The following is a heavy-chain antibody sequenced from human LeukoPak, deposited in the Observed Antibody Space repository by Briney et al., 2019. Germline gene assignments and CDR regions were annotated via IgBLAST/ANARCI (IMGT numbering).Heavy chain of an antibody. J-gene: IGHJ5*02. D-gene: IGHD2-2*01. CDR2: IYYSGST. V-gene: IGHV4-61*08. CDR1: GGSTSSGDYY. CDR3: ARDPEPAAIVFASDREVNWFDP. Sequence: PSETLSLTCTVSGGSTSSGDYYWSWIRQPPGKGLEWIGYIYYSGSTSYNPSLKSRVTISVDTSKNQFSLKLSSVTAADTAVYSCARDPEPAAIVFASDREVNWFDPWGQGTLVTVSS.